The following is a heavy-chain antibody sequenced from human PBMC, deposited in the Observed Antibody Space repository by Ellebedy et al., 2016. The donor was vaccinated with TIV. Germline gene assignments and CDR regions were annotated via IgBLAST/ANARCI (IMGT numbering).Heavy chain of an antibody. Sequence: GESLKISCAASGFTFSSDAMSWVRQAPGKGLEWVSAISGSDGSTYYADSVKGRFTISRDNSKNTLYLQMNSLRAEDTAVYYCAREHIVVVTANAFDIWGQGTMVTVS. D-gene: IGHD2-21*02. CDR1: GFTFSSDA. V-gene: IGHV3-23*01. CDR2: ISGSDGST. CDR3: AREHIVVVTANAFDI. J-gene: IGHJ3*02.